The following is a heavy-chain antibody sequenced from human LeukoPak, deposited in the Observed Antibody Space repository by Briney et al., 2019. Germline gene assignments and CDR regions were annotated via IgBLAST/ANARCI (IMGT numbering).Heavy chain of an antibody. V-gene: IGHV3-30*02. D-gene: IGHD2-2*01. CDR2: IRYDGSNK. CDR3: AKDLVCSSTSCLDSVYFQH. CDR1: GFTFSSYG. J-gene: IGHJ1*01. Sequence: GGSLRLSCAASGFTFSSYGMHWVRQAPGKGLEWVAFIRYDGSNKYYADSVKGRFTISRDNSKNTLYLQMNSLRAEDTAVYYCAKDLVCSSTSCLDSVYFQHWGQGTLVTVSS.